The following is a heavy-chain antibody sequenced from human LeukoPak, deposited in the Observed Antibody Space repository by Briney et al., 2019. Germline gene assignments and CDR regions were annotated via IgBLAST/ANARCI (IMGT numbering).Heavy chain of an antibody. D-gene: IGHD1-26*01. CDR2: LYNGGNT. CDR1: GFSVSNNY. V-gene: IGHV3-53*01. CDR3: ASELAVGAITEYFQD. J-gene: IGHJ1*01. Sequence: GGSLRLSFVASGFSVSNNYMAWVRQAPGKGLEGVSVLYNGGNTYYGDFVKGRFTISRDNSRNTPYLQMNSLRVDDTAVYYCASELAVGAITEYFQDWGQGTLVTVSS.